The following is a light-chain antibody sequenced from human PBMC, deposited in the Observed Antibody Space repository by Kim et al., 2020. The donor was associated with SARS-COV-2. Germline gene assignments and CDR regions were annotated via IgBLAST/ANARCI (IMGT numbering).Light chain of an antibody. CDR1: QDISNW. Sequence: GDRVTISCRASQDISNWLAWYQLKPGEAPKLLIHTASSLQRGVPSRFSGSGSGTYFTLTISSLQPEDFATYYCQHTHSFPLTFGGGTKVDIK. V-gene: IGKV1D-12*01. CDR3: QHTHSFPLT. CDR2: TAS. J-gene: IGKJ4*01.